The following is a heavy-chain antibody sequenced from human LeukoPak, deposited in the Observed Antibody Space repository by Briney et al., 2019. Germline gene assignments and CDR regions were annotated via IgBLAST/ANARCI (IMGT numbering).Heavy chain of an antibody. V-gene: IGHV1-2*02. CDR1: GYTFTGYY. J-gene: IGHJ4*02. CDR3: ARSRIVATILTY. CDR2: INPNSGGT. Sequence: ASVKVSCKASGYTFTGYYMHWVRQAPGQGLEWMGWINPNSGGTNYAQKFQGRVTMTRDTSISTAYMELSRLRSDDTAVYYCARSRIVATILTYWGQGTLGTVSS. D-gene: IGHD5-12*01.